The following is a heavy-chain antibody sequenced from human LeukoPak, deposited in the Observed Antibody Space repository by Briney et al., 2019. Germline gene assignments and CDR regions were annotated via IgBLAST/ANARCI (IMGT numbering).Heavy chain of an antibody. V-gene: IGHV3-33*01. J-gene: IGHJ6*01. Sequence: GKSLRLSCAASGLTFSSYGMHWVRQAPGKGPEWVAVTWYDGRNNYYAASVKGRFTISRDDSKTTVYLLMNSLRAEDTAVYYCAREVAPLYFHYGMDVWGEGTTVTVSS. CDR3: AREVAPLYFHYGMDV. D-gene: IGHD2-21*01. CDR2: TWYDGRNN. CDR1: GLTFSSYG.